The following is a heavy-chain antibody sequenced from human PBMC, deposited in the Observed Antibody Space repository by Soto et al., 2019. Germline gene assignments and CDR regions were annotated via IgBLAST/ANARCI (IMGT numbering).Heavy chain of an antibody. J-gene: IGHJ4*02. CDR1: GGSIRGSGYY. D-gene: IGHD5-18*01. Sequence: PSETLSLTCTVSGGSIRGSGYYWGWIRQPPGKGLEWIGYIYYSGSTNYNPSLKSRVTISVDTSKNQFSLKLSSVTAADTAVYYCARSYGSCFDYWGQGTLVTVSS. CDR3: ARSYGSCFDY. CDR2: IYYSGST. V-gene: IGHV4-61*05.